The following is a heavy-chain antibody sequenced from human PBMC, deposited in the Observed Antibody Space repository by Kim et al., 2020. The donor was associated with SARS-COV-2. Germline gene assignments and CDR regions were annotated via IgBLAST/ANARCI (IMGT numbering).Heavy chain of an antibody. CDR2: IYYSGST. D-gene: IGHD3-22*01. Sequence: SETLSLTCTVSGGSISSSGYYWGWIRQPPGKGLEWIGSIYYSGSTYSNPSLKSRLTISLDKSKKQFSLKLSSVTAADTALYYCAREPSSEDAFDIWGQGTMVTVSS. J-gene: IGHJ3*02. CDR3: AREPSSEDAFDI. V-gene: IGHV4-39*07. CDR1: GGSISSSGYY.